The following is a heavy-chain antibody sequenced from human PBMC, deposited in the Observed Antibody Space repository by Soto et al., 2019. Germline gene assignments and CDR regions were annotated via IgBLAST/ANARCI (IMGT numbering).Heavy chain of an antibody. Sequence: GGSLRLSCAASGFTFSSYSMNWVRQAPGKGLEWVSSISSSSSYIYYADSVKGRFTISRDNAKNSLYLQMNSLRAEDTAVYYCARDRYSSSWSPNDSWGQRNPVTVS. CDR2: ISSSSSYI. J-gene: IGHJ4*02. CDR3: ARDRYSSSWSPNDS. D-gene: IGHD6-13*01. CDR1: GFTFSSYS. V-gene: IGHV3-21*01.